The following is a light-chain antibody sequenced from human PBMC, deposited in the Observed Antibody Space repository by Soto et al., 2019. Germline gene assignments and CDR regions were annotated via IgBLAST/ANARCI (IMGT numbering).Light chain of an antibody. J-gene: IGKJ5*01. V-gene: IGKV1-9*01. CDR2: TAS. CDR1: QGISSY. CDR3: QQRNSYPIT. Sequence: DIHLTQSASFLSSSVGDTGTITFLASQGISSYLAWYQQKPGKAPNLLIHTASTLQSGVPSRFSGSGSGTEFTLTISSLQPEDFATYYCQQRNSYPITFGQGTRLEIK.